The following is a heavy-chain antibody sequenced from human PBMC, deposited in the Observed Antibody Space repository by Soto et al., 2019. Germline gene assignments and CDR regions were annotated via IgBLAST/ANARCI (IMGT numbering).Heavy chain of an antibody. J-gene: IGHJ4*02. D-gene: IGHD6-19*01. CDR1: GFTFSSYG. Sequence: QVQLVESGGGVVQPGRSLRLSCAASGFTFSSYGMHWVRQAPGKGLEWVAVIWYDGSNKYYADSVKGRFTISRDNSKNTLYLQMNSLRAEDTAVYYCARDERFSRGPDYWGQGTLVTVSS. CDR2: IWYDGSNK. CDR3: ARDERFSRGPDY. V-gene: IGHV3-33*01.